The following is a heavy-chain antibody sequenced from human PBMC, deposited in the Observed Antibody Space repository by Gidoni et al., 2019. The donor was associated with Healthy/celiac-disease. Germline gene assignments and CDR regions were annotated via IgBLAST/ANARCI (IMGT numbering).Heavy chain of an antibody. CDR2: IYHSGST. CDR1: GGSISSGGYS. CDR3: ARGPYASYYDSSGYYYEGGYYGMDV. Sequence: QLQLQESGSGLVKPSQTLSLTCAVSGGSISSGGYSWRWIRQPPGKGLEWIGYIYHSGSTYYNPALKSRVTISVDRSKNQFSLKLSSVTAADTAVYYCARGPYASYYDSSGYYYEGGYYGMDVWGQGTTVTVSS. V-gene: IGHV4-30-2*01. J-gene: IGHJ6*02. D-gene: IGHD3-22*01.